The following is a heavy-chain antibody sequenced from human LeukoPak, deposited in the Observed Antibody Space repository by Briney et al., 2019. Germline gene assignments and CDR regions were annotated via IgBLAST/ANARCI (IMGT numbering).Heavy chain of an antibody. CDR3: ARRWTVEGLEVAGTVDY. D-gene: IGHD6-19*01. Sequence: SETLSLTCAVYGESFNDYYWTWIRQSPGKGLEWIGEVNHSGRTKSNPSLKSRVTISVDTSSNQFSLNLNSVTAADTAVYYCARRWTVEGLEVAGTVDYWGQGTLVTVSS. V-gene: IGHV4-34*01. CDR1: GESFNDYY. CDR2: VNHSGRT. J-gene: IGHJ4*02.